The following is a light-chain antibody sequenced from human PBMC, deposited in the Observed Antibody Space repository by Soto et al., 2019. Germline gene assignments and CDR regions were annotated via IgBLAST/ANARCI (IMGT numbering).Light chain of an antibody. V-gene: IGKV1-39*01. CDR1: QSISNY. CDR3: QKSYSTPRT. Sequence: DIQMTQSPSSLSASVGDRVTITCRASQSISNYLNWYQHKPGKTPKLLIHGASSLQRGVPSRFSGSGSGTDFTLTISLRKPADFAAYYCQKSYSTPRTFGPGTQVEI. CDR2: GAS. J-gene: IGKJ1*01.